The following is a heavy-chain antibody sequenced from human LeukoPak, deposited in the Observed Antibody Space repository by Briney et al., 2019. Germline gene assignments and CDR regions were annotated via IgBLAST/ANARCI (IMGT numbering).Heavy chain of an antibody. CDR1: GGTFSSYA. V-gene: IGHV1-69*13. Sequence: ASVKVSCKASGGTFSSYAISWVRQAPGQGLEWMGGIIPIFGTANYAQKFQGRVTITADESTSTAYMELSSLRSEDTAVCYCASGYYYGSRYYFDYWGQGTLVTVSS. D-gene: IGHD3-10*01. CDR3: ASGYYYGSRYYFDY. CDR2: IIPIFGTA. J-gene: IGHJ4*02.